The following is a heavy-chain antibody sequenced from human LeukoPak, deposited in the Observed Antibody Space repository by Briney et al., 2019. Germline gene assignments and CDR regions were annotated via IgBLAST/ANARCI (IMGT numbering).Heavy chain of an antibody. V-gene: IGHV1-69*05. D-gene: IGHD4-11*01. CDR1: VGTFSSYA. CDR3: ARDRGGYSNLDAFDI. CDR2: IIPIFGTA. Sequence: ASVKVSCKASVGTFSSYAISWVRQAPGQGLEWMGGIIPIFGTANYAQKFQGRVTITTDESTSTAYMELSSLRSEDTAVYYCARDRGGYSNLDAFDIWGQGTMVTVSS. J-gene: IGHJ3*02.